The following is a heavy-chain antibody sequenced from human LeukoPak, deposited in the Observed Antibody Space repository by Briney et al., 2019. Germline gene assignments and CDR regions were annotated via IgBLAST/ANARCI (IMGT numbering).Heavy chain of an antibody. CDR2: IYYSGST. CDR1: GGSISSSSYY. V-gene: IGHV4-39*01. D-gene: IGHD3-10*01. CDR3: ARGDYYGSESYWHTKWFDP. J-gene: IGHJ5*02. Sequence: PSETLSLTCTVSGGSISSSSYYWGWIRQPPGKGLEWIGSIYYSGSTYYNPSLKSRVTISVDTSKNQFSLKLSSVTAADTAVYYCARGDYYGSESYWHTKWFDPWGQGTLVTVSS.